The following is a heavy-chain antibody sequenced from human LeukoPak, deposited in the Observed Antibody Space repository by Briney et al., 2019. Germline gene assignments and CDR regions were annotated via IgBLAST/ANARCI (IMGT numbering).Heavy chain of an antibody. J-gene: IGHJ4*02. CDR1: GFTFSSYA. Sequence: GGSLRLSCAASGFTFSSYAMSWVRQAPGKGLEWVSSISSSSSYIYYADSVKGRFTISRDNAKNSLYLQMNSLRAEDTAVYYCARGSGSSRAGDYWGQGTLVTVSS. CDR3: ARGSGSSRAGDY. D-gene: IGHD1-26*01. V-gene: IGHV3-21*01. CDR2: ISSSSSYI.